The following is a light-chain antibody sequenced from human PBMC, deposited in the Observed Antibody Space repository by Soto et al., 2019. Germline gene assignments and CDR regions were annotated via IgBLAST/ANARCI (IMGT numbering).Light chain of an antibody. CDR3: QQYGSSPTT. V-gene: IGKV3-20*01. Sequence: EIVLTQSPGTLSLSPGERATLSCRASQSVSSSYLAWYQQKPGQAPRLLIYGASSRATGIPDRFSGSGSGTDFTLTISRLEPEDCAVYYCQQYGSSPTTFGQGNKVDIK. CDR2: GAS. J-gene: IGKJ1*01. CDR1: QSVSSSY.